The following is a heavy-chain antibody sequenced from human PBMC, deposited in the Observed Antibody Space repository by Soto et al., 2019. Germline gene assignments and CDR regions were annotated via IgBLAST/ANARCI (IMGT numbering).Heavy chain of an antibody. V-gene: IGHV3-48*01. CDR1: GFTFSSYS. CDR3: AVFRSGSGGRYYYGMDV. D-gene: IGHD2-15*01. Sequence: PGGSLRLSCAASGFTFSSYSMNWVRQAPGKGLEWVSYITTSSSTIYYADSVKGRFTISRDNAKNSLYLQMNSLRAEDTAVYYCAVFRSGSGGRYYYGMDVWGQGTPVTVS. J-gene: IGHJ6*02. CDR2: ITTSSSTI.